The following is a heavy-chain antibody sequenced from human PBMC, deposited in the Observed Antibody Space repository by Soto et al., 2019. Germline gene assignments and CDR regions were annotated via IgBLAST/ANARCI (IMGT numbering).Heavy chain of an antibody. D-gene: IGHD4-4*01. Sequence: LSLTFTVSGVSINSGDYYWSWIRQPPGKGLEWIGYIYYSGSTHYNPSLKSRFTISVDTSKNQFSLKLNSVTAADTAVYYCARYDYSNLYYFDHWGQGTLVTVSS. CDR3: ARYDYSNLYYFDH. J-gene: IGHJ4*02. CDR2: IYYSGST. V-gene: IGHV4-30-4*01. CDR1: GVSINSGDYY.